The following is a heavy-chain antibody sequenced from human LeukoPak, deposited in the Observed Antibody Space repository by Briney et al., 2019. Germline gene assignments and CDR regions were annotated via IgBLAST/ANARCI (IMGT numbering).Heavy chain of an antibody. J-gene: IGHJ4*02. V-gene: IGHV4-39*07. Sequence: SETLSLTCTVSGGSISSSSYYWGWIRQPPGKGLEWIGSIYYSESTYYNPSLKSRVTISVDTSKNQFSLKLSSVTAADTAVYYCARDSVIVRYYDSSGYPGFDYWGQGTLVTVSS. D-gene: IGHD3-22*01. CDR3: ARDSVIVRYYDSSGYPGFDY. CDR1: GGSISSSSYY. CDR2: IYYSEST.